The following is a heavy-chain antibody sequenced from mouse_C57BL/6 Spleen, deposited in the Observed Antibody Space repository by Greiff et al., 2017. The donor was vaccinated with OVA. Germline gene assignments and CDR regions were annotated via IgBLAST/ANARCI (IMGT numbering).Heavy chain of an antibody. J-gene: IGHJ4*01. CDR2: INPNNGGT. Sequence: VQLQQSGPELVKPGASVKISCKASGYTFTDYYMNWVKQSHGKSLEWIGDINPNNGGTSYNQKFKGKATLTVDKSSSTAYMEPRSLTSEDSAVYDWARGGWLLRDYAMDYWGQGTSVTVSS. V-gene: IGHV1-26*01. CDR1: GYTFTDYY. CDR3: ARGGWLLRDYAMDY. D-gene: IGHD2-3*01.